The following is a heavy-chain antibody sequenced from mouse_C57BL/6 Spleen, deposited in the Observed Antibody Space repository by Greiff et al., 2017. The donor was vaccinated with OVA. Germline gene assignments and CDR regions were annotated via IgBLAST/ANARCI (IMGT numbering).Heavy chain of an antibody. Sequence: EVKLQQSGPGLVKPSQSLSLTCSVTGYSITSGYYWNWIRQFPGNKLEWMGYIRYDGSNNYNPSLKNRISITRDTSKNQFFLKLNSVTTEDTATYYGARKYGSSYGYFDVWGTGTTGTVSS. CDR3: ARKYGSSYGYFDV. V-gene: IGHV3-6*01. D-gene: IGHD1-1*01. J-gene: IGHJ1*03. CDR2: IRYDGSN. CDR1: GYSITSGYY.